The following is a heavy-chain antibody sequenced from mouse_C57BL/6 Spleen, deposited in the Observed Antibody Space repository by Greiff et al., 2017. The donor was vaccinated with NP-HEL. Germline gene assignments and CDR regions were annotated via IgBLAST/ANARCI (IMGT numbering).Heavy chain of an antibody. J-gene: IGHJ2*01. D-gene: IGHD1-1*01. Sequence: QVQLQQPGAELVMPGASVKLSCKASGYTFTSYWMHWVKRRPGQGLEWIGEIDPSDSYTNYNQKFKGKSTLTVDKSSSTAYMQLSSLTSEDSAVYYCARRDYYGSSNFDYWGQGTTLTVSS. CDR3: ARRDYYGSSNFDY. CDR2: IDPSDSYT. V-gene: IGHV1-69*01. CDR1: GYTFTSYW.